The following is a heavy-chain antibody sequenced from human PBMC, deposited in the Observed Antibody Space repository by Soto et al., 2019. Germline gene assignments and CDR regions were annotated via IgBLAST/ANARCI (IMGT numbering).Heavy chain of an antibody. J-gene: IGHJ6*03. Sequence: SETLSLTCTVSGGSISTSAYYWGWIRQPPGKGLEWIGSIFYSGSTNYNPSLKSRLTISVDRSKNQFSLKLSSVTAADTAVYYSARPAAYEDINSWGKGPTVTV. D-gene: IGHD2-15*01. CDR1: GGSISTSAYY. CDR3: ARPAAYEDINS. CDR2: IFYSGST. V-gene: IGHV4-39*01.